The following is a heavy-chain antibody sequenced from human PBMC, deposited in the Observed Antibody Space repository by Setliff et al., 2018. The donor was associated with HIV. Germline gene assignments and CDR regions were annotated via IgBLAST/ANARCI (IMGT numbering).Heavy chain of an antibody. D-gene: IGHD3-22*01. J-gene: IGHJ5*02. CDR3: ARHQGKYYDSSGYSGWFFDL. Sequence: PSETLSLTCTVSGGSISSYYWSWIRQPPGKVLAWIWYVYYTGSTNYKPSLKSRVTISIDTSKKQISLKLSSVTAADTDVYYCARHQGKYYDSSGYSGWFFDLWGQGTLVTVSS. V-gene: IGHV4-59*08. CDR1: GGSISSYY. CDR2: VYYTGST.